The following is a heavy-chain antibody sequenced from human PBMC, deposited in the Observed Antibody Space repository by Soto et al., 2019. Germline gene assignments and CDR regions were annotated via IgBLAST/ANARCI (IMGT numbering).Heavy chain of an antibody. V-gene: IGHV3-9*01. Sequence: EVQLVESGGGLVQPGRSLRLSCAASGFIFDEYAMHWVRQAPGKGLEWVSGISWNGGSIGYADSVKGRFTISRDNAKNSLYLQMNSLRTEDTALYYCARAGEGIGMAGYCDYWGQGTLVTVSS. D-gene: IGHD6-19*01. J-gene: IGHJ4*02. CDR2: ISWNGGSI. CDR3: ARAGEGIGMAGYCDY. CDR1: GFIFDEYA.